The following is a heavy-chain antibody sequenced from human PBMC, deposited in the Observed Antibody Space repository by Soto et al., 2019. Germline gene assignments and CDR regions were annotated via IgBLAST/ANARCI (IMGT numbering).Heavy chain of an antibody. Sequence: KASGDSFSKYTVNWVRQAPRQGLEWMGGIIPRFGTTNYAPTLQDRVTITADESMNTVYMELSSLRSEDTALYYCARGRGLYNSGRSQLDSWGQGTLVTVSS. CDR2: IIPRFGTT. D-gene: IGHD1-1*01. CDR1: GDSFSKYT. J-gene: IGHJ4*02. V-gene: IGHV1-69*01. CDR3: ARGRGLYNSGRSQLDS.